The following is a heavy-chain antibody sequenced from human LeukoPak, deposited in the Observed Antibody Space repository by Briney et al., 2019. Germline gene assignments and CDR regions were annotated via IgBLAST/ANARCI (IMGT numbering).Heavy chain of an antibody. CDR2: ISYDGSNK. CDR1: GFTFSSYG. D-gene: IGHD5-12*01. V-gene: IGHV3-30*18. CDR3: AKDLSEGGYEPQVGMDV. Sequence: PGGSLRLSCAASGFTFSSYGMHWVRQAPGKGLEWVAVISYDGSNKYYADSVKGRFTISRDNSKNTLYLQMNSLRAEDTAVYYCAKDLSEGGYEPQVGMDVWGQGTTVTVSS. J-gene: IGHJ6*02.